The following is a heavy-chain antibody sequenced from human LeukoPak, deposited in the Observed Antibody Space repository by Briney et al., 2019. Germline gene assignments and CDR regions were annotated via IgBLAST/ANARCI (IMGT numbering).Heavy chain of an antibody. CDR2: ISYDGSNK. CDR1: GFTFSSYG. CDR3: ANPYHGRRYYYGMDV. D-gene: IGHD1-14*01. J-gene: IGHJ6*02. Sequence: PGGSLRLSCAASGFTFSSYGMHWVRQAPGKGLEWVAVISYDGSNKYYADSVKGRFTISRDNSKNTLYLQMNSLRAEDTAVYYCANPYHGRRYYYGMDVWGQGTTVTVSS. V-gene: IGHV3-30*18.